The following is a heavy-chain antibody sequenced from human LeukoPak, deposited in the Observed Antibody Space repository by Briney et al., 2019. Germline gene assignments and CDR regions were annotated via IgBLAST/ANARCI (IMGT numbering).Heavy chain of an antibody. D-gene: IGHD6-19*01. CDR2: IYHSGST. V-gene: IGHV4-38-2*02. Sequence: SETLSLTCTVSGYSISSGYYWGWIRQPPGKGLEWIGSIYHSGSTYYNPSLKSRVTISVDTSKNQFSLKLSSVTAADTAVYYCARDSQWLTLDYWGQGTLVSVSS. J-gene: IGHJ4*02. CDR3: ARDSQWLTLDY. CDR1: GYSISSGYY.